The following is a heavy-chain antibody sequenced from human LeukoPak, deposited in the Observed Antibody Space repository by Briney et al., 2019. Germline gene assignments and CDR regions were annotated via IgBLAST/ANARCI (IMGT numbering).Heavy chain of an antibody. Sequence: GGPLRLSCAASGFNVSIYWMHWVRQAPGKGLVWVSRINSDGSRRMYADSVKGRFTISRDNAKNTLYLQMNSLRAEDTATYFCTRGGYCGADNCYSGGDYFDPWGQGTLVTVSS. CDR2: INSDGSRR. J-gene: IGHJ5*02. V-gene: IGHV3-74*03. CDR1: GFNVSIYW. CDR3: TRGGYCGADNCYSGGDYFDP. D-gene: IGHD2-15*01.